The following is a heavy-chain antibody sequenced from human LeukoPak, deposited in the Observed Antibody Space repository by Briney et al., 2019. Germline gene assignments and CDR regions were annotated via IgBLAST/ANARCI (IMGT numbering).Heavy chain of an antibody. CDR3: ARGVLGYCSGGSCSPYYFDY. D-gene: IGHD2-15*01. V-gene: IGHV1-2*02. CDR2: INPNSGGT. Sequence: GASVKVSCKASGYTFTSYDINWVRQATGQGLEWMGWINPNSGGTNYAQKFQGRVTMTRDTSISTAYMELSRLRSDDTAVYYCARGVLGYCSGGSCSPYYFDYWGQGTLVTVSS. CDR1: GYTFTSYD. J-gene: IGHJ4*02.